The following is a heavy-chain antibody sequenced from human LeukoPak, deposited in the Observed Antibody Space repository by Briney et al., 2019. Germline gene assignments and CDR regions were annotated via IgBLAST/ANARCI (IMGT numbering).Heavy chain of an antibody. CDR3: ARTAARRFDY. D-gene: IGHD6-6*01. V-gene: IGHV1-46*01. J-gene: IGHJ4*02. CDR2: INPTGGST. Sequence: ASVKVSFEASGYTFPIYFMHWVRQAPGQGLEWMGIINPTGGSTTYAQKFQGRVTMTRDTSTSTVYMELSSLRSDYTAVYYCARTAARRFDYWGQGTLVTVSS. CDR1: GYTFPIYF.